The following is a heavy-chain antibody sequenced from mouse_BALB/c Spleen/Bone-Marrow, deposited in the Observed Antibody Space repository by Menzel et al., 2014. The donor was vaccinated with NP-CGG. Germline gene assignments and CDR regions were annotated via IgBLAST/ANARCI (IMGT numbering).Heavy chain of an antibody. Sequence: EVHLVESGPGLVKPSQSLSLTCTVTGYSITSDYAWNWIRQFPGNKLEWMGYISYSANTNYNPSLKSRISITRDTSKNQSFLQLNSVTAEDTATYYCTRGTTAGFAYWGLGTLVTVSA. V-gene: IGHV3-2*02. J-gene: IGHJ3*01. CDR3: TRGTTAGFAY. CDR1: GYSITSDYA. CDR2: ISYSANT. D-gene: IGHD1-2*01.